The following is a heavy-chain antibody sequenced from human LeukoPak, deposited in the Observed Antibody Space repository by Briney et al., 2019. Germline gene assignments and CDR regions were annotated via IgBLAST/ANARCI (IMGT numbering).Heavy chain of an antibody. CDR2: IKSKTDGETT. CDR3: ARECSSTSCYASFDY. Sequence: PGGSLRLSCAASGLTFSNAWMSWVRQAPGKGLEWIGRIKSKTDGETTDYAAPVRGRFTISRDDSKNTLYLQMNRLRAEDTAVYYCARECSSTSCYASFDYWGQGTLVTVSS. CDR1: GLTFSNAW. D-gene: IGHD2-2*01. J-gene: IGHJ4*02. V-gene: IGHV3-15*01.